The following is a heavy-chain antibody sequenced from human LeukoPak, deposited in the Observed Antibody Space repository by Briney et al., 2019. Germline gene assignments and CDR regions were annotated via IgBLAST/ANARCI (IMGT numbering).Heavy chain of an antibody. CDR2: INAYNGDT. CDR3: ARWGLVAPGTYYYYYMDV. V-gene: IGHV1-18*01. D-gene: IGHD5-12*01. Sequence: ASVRVSCKASGYSFTMYGISWLRRAPGQGLEWMGWINAYNGDTHFAQKFQGRVSMTTDTSTSTAYMEVRSLTSDDTAVYYCARWGLVAPGTYYYYYMDVWGKGTTVIVSS. CDR1: GYSFTMYG. J-gene: IGHJ6*03.